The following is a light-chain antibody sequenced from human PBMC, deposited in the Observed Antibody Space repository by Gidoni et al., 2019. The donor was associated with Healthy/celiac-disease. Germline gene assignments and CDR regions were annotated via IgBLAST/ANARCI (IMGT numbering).Light chain of an antibody. CDR3: QQYNSYSRT. CDR2: KAS. CDR1: QSISSW. Sequence: SQMTQSPSTLSASVGARVTITCRASQSISSWLAWYQQKPGKAPKVLIYKASSLESGVPSRFSGRGSRTEFTLTISSLQPDAFATYFCQQYNSYSRTFGQGTKVEIK. J-gene: IGKJ1*01. V-gene: IGKV1-5*03.